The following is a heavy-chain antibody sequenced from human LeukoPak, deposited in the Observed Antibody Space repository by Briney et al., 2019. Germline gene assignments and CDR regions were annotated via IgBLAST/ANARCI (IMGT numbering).Heavy chain of an antibody. Sequence: PSETLSLTCTVSGGSISGYYWSWIRQPPGKGLEWIGYISYSGSTDYNPSLKSRVTISLDTSKNQFSLKLSSVTAADTAVYYCARDQSSVTIHGGYCDFWGQGTLVTVSS. V-gene: IGHV4-59*01. CDR2: ISYSGST. D-gene: IGHD3-10*01. J-gene: IGHJ4*02. CDR1: GGSISGYY. CDR3: ARDQSSVTIHGGYCDF.